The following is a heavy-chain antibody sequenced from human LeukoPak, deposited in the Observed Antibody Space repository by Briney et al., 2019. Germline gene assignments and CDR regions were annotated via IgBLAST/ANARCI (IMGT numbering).Heavy chain of an antibody. CDR3: AICSSTWSGDRPDS. Sequence: SVKVSCKASGGTFRNYPISWVRQAPGQGLEWMGGVLPIFRMTNYAEKFQGRVTITADESTTTAYLELNSLRSEDTAVYYCAICSSTWSGDRPDSWGQGSLVTVSS. D-gene: IGHD2-2*01. CDR2: VLPIFRMT. CDR1: GGTFRNYP. J-gene: IGHJ4*02. V-gene: IGHV1-69*13.